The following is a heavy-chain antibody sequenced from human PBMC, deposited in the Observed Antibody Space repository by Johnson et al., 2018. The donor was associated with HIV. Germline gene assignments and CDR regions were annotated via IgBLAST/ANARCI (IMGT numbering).Heavy chain of an antibody. V-gene: IGHV3-53*01. J-gene: IGHJ3*02. D-gene: IGHD2-2*01. CDR2: IYGGGTT. CDR1: GFSVSTSY. CDR3: ARGDCSSTSCYHFDI. Sequence: VQLVESGGGLIQPGGSLRLSCAASGFSVSTSYMTWVRQAPQKGLEWVSIIYGGGTTYYADSVKGRFTISRDNSKNTLYLQMNSLRAEDTAVYYCARGDCSSTSCYHFDIWGQGTMVTVSS.